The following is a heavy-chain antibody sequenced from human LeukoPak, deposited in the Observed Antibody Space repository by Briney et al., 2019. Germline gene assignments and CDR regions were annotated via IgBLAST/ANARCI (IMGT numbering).Heavy chain of an antibody. CDR2: IKQDGSEK. CDR3: ARDPDNYDWDY. Sequence: GGSLILSCAASGFTFSSYWMSWVRQAPGKGLEWVANIKQDGSEKYYVDSVKGRFTISRDNAKNSLYLQMNSLRAEDTAVYYCARDPDNYDWDYWGQGTLVTVSS. V-gene: IGHV3-7*01. D-gene: IGHD3-3*01. CDR1: GFTFSSYW. J-gene: IGHJ4*02.